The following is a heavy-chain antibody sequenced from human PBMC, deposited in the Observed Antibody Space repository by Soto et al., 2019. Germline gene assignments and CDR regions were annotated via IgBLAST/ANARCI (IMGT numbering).Heavy chain of an antibody. CDR3: TPDYGSSGYYFPDAFGI. J-gene: IGHJ3*02. CDR2: IKRRSDGGRT. Sequence: EGSLRLSCVASGFTFSKAWMSWVRQAPGRGLERVGRIKRRSDGGRTDYPTPAKGSCTISRDDSQNTLYLQMNSLKTEDTAMYYCTPDYGSSGYYFPDAFGIWGQETMVTVSS. CDR1: GFTFSKAW. D-gene: IGHD3-22*01. V-gene: IGHV3-15*01.